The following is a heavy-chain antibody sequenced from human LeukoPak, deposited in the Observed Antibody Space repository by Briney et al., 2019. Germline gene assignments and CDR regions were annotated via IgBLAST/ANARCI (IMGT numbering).Heavy chain of an antibody. CDR1: GFTFSNYN. CDR2: ISSSSSYI. CDR3: ARDLAAAGSGGDFDY. Sequence: KAGGSLRLSCAASGFTFSNYNMNWVRQAPGKGLEWVSSISSSSSYIYYADSVKGRLTMSRDNAKNSLYLQMISLRGEDTAVYYCARDLAAAGSGGDFDYWGQGTLVTVSS. J-gene: IGHJ4*02. V-gene: IGHV3-21*01. D-gene: IGHD6-13*01.